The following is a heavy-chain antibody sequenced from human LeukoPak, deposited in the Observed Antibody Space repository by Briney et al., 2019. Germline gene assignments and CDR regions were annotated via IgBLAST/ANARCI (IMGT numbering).Heavy chain of an antibody. Sequence: PETLSLTCTVSGGSFSSSSYYWGGFRQPPGKGRGWIGSIYYSGTTYYNPSLKSRVTISVDTSKNQLSLRLSSVTAADTAMYYCASVIDPEYGFDIWGQGTMVTVSS. CDR1: GGSFSSSSYY. CDR2: IYYSGTT. CDR3: ASVIDPEYGFDI. J-gene: IGHJ3*02. D-gene: IGHD2/OR15-2a*01. V-gene: IGHV4-39*07.